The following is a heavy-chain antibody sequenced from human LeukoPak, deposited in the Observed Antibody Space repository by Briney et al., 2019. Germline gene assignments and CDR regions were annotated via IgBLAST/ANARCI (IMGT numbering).Heavy chain of an antibody. CDR2: INHSGST. Sequence: SETLSLTCAVYGGSFSGYYWSWIRQPPGKGLEWIGEINHSGSTNYNPSLKSRVTISVDTSKNQFSLKLSSVTAADTAVYYCARGRRRRSSSTLGSGGYGYWGQGTLVTVSS. V-gene: IGHV4-34*01. J-gene: IGHJ4*02. D-gene: IGHD6-19*01. CDR3: ARGRRRRSSSTLGSGGYGY. CDR1: GGSFSGYY.